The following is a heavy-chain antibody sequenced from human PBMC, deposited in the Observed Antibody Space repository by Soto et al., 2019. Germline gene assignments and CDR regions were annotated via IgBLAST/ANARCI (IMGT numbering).Heavy chain of an antibody. CDR1: GGSFSGYY. Sequence: SETLSLTCAVYGGSFSGYYWSWIRQPPGKGLEWIGEINHSGSTNYNPSLKSRVTISVDTSKNQFSLKLSSVTAADTAVYYCARGVNANGDYPYWGQGTLVTVSS. D-gene: IGHD4-17*01. J-gene: IGHJ4*02. V-gene: IGHV4-34*01. CDR2: INHSGST. CDR3: ARGVNANGDYPY.